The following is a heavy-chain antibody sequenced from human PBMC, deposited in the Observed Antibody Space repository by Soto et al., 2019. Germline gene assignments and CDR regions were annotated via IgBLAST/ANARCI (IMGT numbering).Heavy chain of an antibody. CDR2: IIPALGAA. D-gene: IGHD6-6*01. CDR3: ARGGQQVVSFDY. J-gene: IGHJ4*02. V-gene: IGHV1-69*08. CDR1: GGTISTYV. Sequence: QVHLVQSGAEVKKPGSSVKVSCKTSGGTISTYVINWVRQAPGQGLEWMRRIIPALGAADYAQKFQDRLTITADKSPSTAYMELSSLRSDDTAVYYCARGGQQVVSFDYWGQGTLVAVSS.